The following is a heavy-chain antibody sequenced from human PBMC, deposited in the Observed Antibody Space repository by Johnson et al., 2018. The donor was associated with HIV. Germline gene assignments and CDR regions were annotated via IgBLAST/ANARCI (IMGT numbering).Heavy chain of an antibody. CDR1: GFTFSAYG. Sequence: QMQLVESGGGVVQPGGSLRLSCAASGFTFSAYGMHWVRQAPGKGPEWVAFIRYDGSNKYYADSVKGRFTISRDNSKNTLYLQMNSLRAEDTAVYYCAKEGNYNFWSGYHHDAVDIWGQGTMVTVSS. CDR3: AKEGNYNFWSGYHHDAVDI. V-gene: IGHV3-30*02. D-gene: IGHD3-3*01. CDR2: IRYDGSNK. J-gene: IGHJ3*02.